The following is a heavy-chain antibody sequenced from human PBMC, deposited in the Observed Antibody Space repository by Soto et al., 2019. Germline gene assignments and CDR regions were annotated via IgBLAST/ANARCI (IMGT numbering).Heavy chain of an antibody. Sequence: GGSLRLSCAASGFTFSNAWMSWVRQAPGKGLEWVGRIKSKTDGGTTDYAAPVKGRFTISREDSKNTLYLQMNSLKTEDTAVYYCSTEVMITFGGVIVFFDYWGQGTLVTVSS. CDR1: GFTFSNAW. CDR3: STEVMITFGGVIVFFDY. V-gene: IGHV3-15*01. D-gene: IGHD3-16*02. J-gene: IGHJ4*02. CDR2: IKSKTDGGTT.